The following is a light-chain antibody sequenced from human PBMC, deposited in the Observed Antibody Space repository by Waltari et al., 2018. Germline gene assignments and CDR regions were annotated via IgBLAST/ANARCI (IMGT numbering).Light chain of an antibody. J-gene: IGKJ3*01. V-gene: IGKV4-1*01. CDR3: QQYFSTPVT. CDR1: QSVLSSSNNKNY. CDR2: WAS. Sequence: DIVMTQPPDSLAVSLGAGATINCRSSQSVLSSSNNKNYLAWYQQKPRQPPKLLIYWASTRESGVPDRFSGSGSGTDFTLTISSLQAEDVAVYFCQQYFSTPVTFGPGTKVDIK.